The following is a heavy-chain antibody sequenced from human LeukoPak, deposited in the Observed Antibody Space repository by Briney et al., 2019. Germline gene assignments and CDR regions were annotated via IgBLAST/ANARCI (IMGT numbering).Heavy chain of an antibody. D-gene: IGHD1-26*01. Sequence: SETLSLTCAVSGGSMSTYIWSWIRQPPGKGLEWIGYISYSGTPDYNPSLKSRVTISLDTSRNQFSLQLSSVTAADTAVYYCARQKWDRLTYYYYGMDVWGQGTTVTVSS. CDR1: GGSMSTYI. J-gene: IGHJ6*02. V-gene: IGHV4-59*08. CDR3: ARQKWDRLTYYYYGMDV. CDR2: ISYSGTP.